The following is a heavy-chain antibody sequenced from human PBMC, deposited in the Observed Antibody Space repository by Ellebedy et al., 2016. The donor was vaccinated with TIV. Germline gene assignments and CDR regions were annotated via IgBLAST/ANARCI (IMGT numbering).Heavy chain of an antibody. J-gene: IGHJ4*02. Sequence: GGSLRLXXAASGFSFSSFVMSWVRQAPGKGLEWVSSITASGGYTPHADSVKGRFTTSRDNSKNTLYLQMNSLRAEDTAVYYCAKWYIRGDTSGFPYYFDYWGQGTLVTVSS. CDR1: GFSFSSFV. CDR3: AKWYIRGDTSGFPYYFDY. D-gene: IGHD1-14*01. V-gene: IGHV3-23*01. CDR2: ITASGGYT.